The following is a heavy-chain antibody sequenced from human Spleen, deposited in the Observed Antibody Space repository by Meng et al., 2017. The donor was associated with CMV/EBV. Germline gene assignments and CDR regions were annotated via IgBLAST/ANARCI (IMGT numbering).Heavy chain of an antibody. CDR1: AFTFRSYS. Sequence: GGSLRLSCAASAFTFRSYSMHCVRQAPGEGLVWVSRTNSDGTSTSYADSVKGRFTNSRDNAKNTLYLKMNSLRAEDRAVYYCARGGESISLDYWGQGTRVTVSS. J-gene: IGHJ4*02. CDR2: TNSDGTST. D-gene: IGHD3-16*01. CDR3: ARGGESISLDY. V-gene: IGHV3-74*01.